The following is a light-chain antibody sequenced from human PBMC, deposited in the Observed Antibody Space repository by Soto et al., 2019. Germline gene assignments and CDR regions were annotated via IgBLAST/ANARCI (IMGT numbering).Light chain of an antibody. J-gene: IGLJ2*01. Sequence: QLVLTQPPSASGSPGQSVTISCTGTSSDVGGYNYVSWYQQHPGKAPKLMIYEVSKRPSGVPDRFSGSKSGNTASLTVSGLQAEDEGDFYCSSYAGNNNLVFGGGTKLTVL. CDR2: EVS. CDR3: SSYAGNNNLV. CDR1: SSDVGGYNY. V-gene: IGLV2-8*01.